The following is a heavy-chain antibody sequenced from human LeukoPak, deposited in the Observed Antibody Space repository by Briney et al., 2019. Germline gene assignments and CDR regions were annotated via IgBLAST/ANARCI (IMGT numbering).Heavy chain of an antibody. J-gene: IGHJ3*02. Sequence: GGSLRLSCAASGFTFSTYNMNWVRQAPGKGLEWVSSISSSSNYIYYADSVKGRFTISGDNAKNSLYLQMNSLRAEDTDVYYCVRDVGASAPDAFDIWGQGTMVTVSS. CDR2: ISSSSNYI. CDR3: VRDVGASAPDAFDI. D-gene: IGHD1-26*01. CDR1: GFTFSTYN. V-gene: IGHV3-21*01.